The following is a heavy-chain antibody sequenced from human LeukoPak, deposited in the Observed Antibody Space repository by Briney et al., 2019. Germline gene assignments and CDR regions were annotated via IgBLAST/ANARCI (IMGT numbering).Heavy chain of an antibody. V-gene: IGHV4-39*01. D-gene: IGHD1-1*01. J-gene: IGHJ4*02. Sequence: SETLSLTCTVSGGSISSSSYYWGWIRQPPGKGLEWIGSIYYSGSTYYNPSLKSRVTISVDTSKDQFSLKLSSVTAADTAVYYCAREWNWGQGTLVTVSS. CDR3: AREWN. CDR2: IYYSGST. CDR1: GGSISSSSYY.